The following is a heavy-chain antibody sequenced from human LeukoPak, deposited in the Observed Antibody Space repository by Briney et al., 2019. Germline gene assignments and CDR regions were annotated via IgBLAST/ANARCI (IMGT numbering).Heavy chain of an antibody. CDR3: ARGEVNYYYYGMDV. Sequence: GGSLRLSCAASGFTVSSNYMSWVRQAPGKGLEWVSVIYSGGSTYYADSVKGRFTISRDNSKNTLYLQMNSLRAEDTAVYYCARGEVNYYYYGMDVWGQGTTVTVSS. CDR1: GFTVSSNY. J-gene: IGHJ6*02. CDR2: IYSGGST. D-gene: IGHD4-11*01. V-gene: IGHV3-53*01.